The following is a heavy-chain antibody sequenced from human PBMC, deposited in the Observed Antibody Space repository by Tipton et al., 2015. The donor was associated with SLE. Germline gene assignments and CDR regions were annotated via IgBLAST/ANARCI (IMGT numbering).Heavy chain of an antibody. D-gene: IGHD2-21*01. CDR2: NYHSGST. J-gene: IGHJ4*02. V-gene: IGHV4-39*07. CDR3: AVNVVVKVQVDY. CDR1: GGSISSSTYY. Sequence: TLSLTCTVSGGSISSSTYYWDWIRQPPGKGLEWIGSNYHSGSTYYNPSLKSRVTISVDTSKNQFSLKLTSVTAADTAVYYCAVNVVVKVQVDYWGPGALVTVSS.